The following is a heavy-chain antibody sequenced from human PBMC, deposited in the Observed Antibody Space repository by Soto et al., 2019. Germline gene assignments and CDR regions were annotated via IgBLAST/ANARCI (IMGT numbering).Heavy chain of an antibody. Sequence: QVQLVQSGAEMKTPGSSVKVSCQSSGGTFNTYAMNWVRQAPGQGPEWMGDISPMFGAANYAPKFQGRVTITADESTGTSYMQLSSLTPEDTALYFCAREVQVHTPAFVYWGQGTLVTVSS. D-gene: IGHD3-10*01. V-gene: IGHV1-69*19. J-gene: IGHJ4*02. CDR1: GGTFNTYA. CDR2: ISPMFGAA. CDR3: AREVQVHTPAFVY.